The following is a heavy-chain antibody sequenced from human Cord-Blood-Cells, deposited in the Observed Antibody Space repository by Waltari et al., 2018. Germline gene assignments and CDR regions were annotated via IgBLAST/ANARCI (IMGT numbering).Heavy chain of an antibody. Sequence: QVQLQESGPGLVKPSETLSLTCTVSGYSISSGYYWGWIRQPPGKGLEWIGSIYHSGSTYYNPSLKGRVTISVDTSKNQFSLKLSSVTAADTAVYYCARVLGAAAAGTHDAFDIWGQGTMVTVSS. V-gene: IGHV4-38-2*02. D-gene: IGHD6-13*01. CDR1: GYSISSGYY. CDR3: ARVLGAAAAGTHDAFDI. CDR2: IYHSGST. J-gene: IGHJ3*02.